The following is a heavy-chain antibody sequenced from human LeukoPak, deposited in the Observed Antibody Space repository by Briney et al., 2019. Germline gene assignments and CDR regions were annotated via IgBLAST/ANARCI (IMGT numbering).Heavy chain of an antibody. CDR2: IIPILGIA. V-gene: IGHV1-69*04. CDR3: ARAEGIAAAGGIYYFDY. J-gene: IGHJ4*02. CDR1: GGTFSSYA. Sequence: SVKVSCKASGGTFSSYAISWVRQALGQGLEWMGRIIPILGIANYAQKFQGRVTITADKSTSTAYMELSSLRSEDTAVYYCARAEGIAAAGGIYYFDYWGQGTLVTVSS. D-gene: IGHD6-13*01.